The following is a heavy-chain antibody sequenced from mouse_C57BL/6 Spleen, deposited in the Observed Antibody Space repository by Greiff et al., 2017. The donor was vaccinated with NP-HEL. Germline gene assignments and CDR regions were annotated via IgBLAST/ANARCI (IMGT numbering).Heavy chain of an antibody. J-gene: IGHJ4*01. CDR3: ARGDYYGSSPAMDY. CDR2: INPSTGGT. D-gene: IGHD1-1*01. Sequence: VQLQQSGPELVKPGASVKISCKASGYSFTGYYMNWVKQSPEKSLEWIGEINPSTGGTTYNQKFKDKATLTVDKSSSTAYMQLKSLTSEDSAVDYCARGDYYGSSPAMDYWGQGTSVTVSS. CDR1: GYSFTGYY. V-gene: IGHV1-42*01.